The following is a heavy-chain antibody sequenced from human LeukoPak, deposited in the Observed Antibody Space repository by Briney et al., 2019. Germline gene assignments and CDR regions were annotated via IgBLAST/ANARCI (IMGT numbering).Heavy chain of an antibody. Sequence: GGSLRLSCAASGFIVSSNYMSWVRQAPGKGLEWVSSISSSSSYIYYADSVKGRFTISRDNAKNSLYLQMNSLRAEDTAVYYCARDSGYSGYDYWGQGTLVTVSS. CDR3: ARDSGYSGYDY. CDR2: ISSSSSYI. J-gene: IGHJ4*02. D-gene: IGHD5-12*01. V-gene: IGHV3-21*01. CDR1: GFIVSSNY.